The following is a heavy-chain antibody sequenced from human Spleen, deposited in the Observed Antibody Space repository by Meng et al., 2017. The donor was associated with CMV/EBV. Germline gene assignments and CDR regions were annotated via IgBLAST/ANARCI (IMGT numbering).Heavy chain of an antibody. J-gene: IGHJ6*02. CDR3: ARDQRDRDGNHYNLDV. CDR1: GSTFSSDW. CDR2: IKSDGSSI. V-gene: IGHV3-74*01. Sequence: ETLSLTCAASGSTFSSDWMHWVRQAPGKGLVWVSRIKSDGSSIFYADSVKGRFTISRDNAKNSLYLQMNSMRAEDTAVYYCARDQRDRDGNHYNLDVWGQGTTVTVSS. D-gene: IGHD1-14*01.